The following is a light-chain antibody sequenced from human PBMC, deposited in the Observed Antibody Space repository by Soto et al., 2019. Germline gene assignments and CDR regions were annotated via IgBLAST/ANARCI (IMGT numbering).Light chain of an antibody. J-gene: IGKJ4*01. V-gene: IGKV1-27*01. CDR3: QKYNRVPLT. Sequence: DIQMTQSPASLSASVGDRVTITCRASQGINNYLAWYQQKPGKVPKFMIYAASTLQSGVPSRFSGSGSGTDCTLTISSLQPEYVATYYCQKYNRVPLTFGGGTKVEIK. CDR1: QGINNY. CDR2: AAS.